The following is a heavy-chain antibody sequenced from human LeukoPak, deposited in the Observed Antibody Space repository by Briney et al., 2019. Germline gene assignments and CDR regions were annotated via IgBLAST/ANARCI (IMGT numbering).Heavy chain of an antibody. CDR2: IFYSGST. V-gene: IGHV4-59*01. Sequence: PSETLSLTCTVSGGXISSYYCSWIRQPPGKGLEWIGYIFYSGSTNYNPSLKSRVSISVDTSKNQFSLKLTSVTAADTAVYYCARANGSGTFYQADYWGLGTLVTVSS. CDR3: ARANGSGTFYQADY. CDR1: GGXISSYY. J-gene: IGHJ4*02. D-gene: IGHD3-10*01.